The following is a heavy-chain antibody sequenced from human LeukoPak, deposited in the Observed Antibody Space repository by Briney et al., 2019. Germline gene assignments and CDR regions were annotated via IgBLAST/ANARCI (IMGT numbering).Heavy chain of an antibody. J-gene: IGHJ6*02. CDR1: GGTFSSYA. Sequence: GASVKVSCKASGGTFSSYAISWVRQAPGQGLEWMGRIIPILGMANYPQKFQARVTITADKSTSKAYMELSSLRSEDTALYYCAHSSARPQFTTDYYYYGMDVWGQGTTVTVSS. V-gene: IGHV1-69*04. CDR3: AHSSARPQFTTDYYYYGMDV. D-gene: IGHD3-22*01. CDR2: IIPILGMA.